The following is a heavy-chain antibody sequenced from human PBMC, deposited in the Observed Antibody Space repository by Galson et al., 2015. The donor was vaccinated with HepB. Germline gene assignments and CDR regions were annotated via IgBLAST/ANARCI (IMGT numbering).Heavy chain of an antibody. J-gene: IGHJ5*02. Sequence: SVKVSCKASGYTFTSLDINWVRQATGQGLEWLGLISPNTGATDYAQKFQGRVTMTRDTSISTAYMELSSLTSDDTAVYYCANGHYGSWGQGSPVTVSS. CDR2: ISPNTGAT. CDR1: GYTFTSLD. CDR3: ANGHYGS. D-gene: IGHD4-17*01. V-gene: IGHV1-8*01.